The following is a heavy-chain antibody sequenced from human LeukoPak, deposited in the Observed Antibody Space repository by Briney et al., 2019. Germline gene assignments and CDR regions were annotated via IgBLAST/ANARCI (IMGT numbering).Heavy chain of an antibody. CDR2: MLYTGST. Sequence: PSETLSLTCTVSGGSISSYYWSWIRQPPGKELEWIGYMLYTGSTDYNPSLKSRVTISVDTSKNQFSLKLSSVTAADTAVYYCARRTRYYDNSGYYDYWGQGTLVTVSS. D-gene: IGHD3-22*01. V-gene: IGHV4-59*01. CDR3: ARRTRYYDNSGYYDY. J-gene: IGHJ4*02. CDR1: GGSISSYY.